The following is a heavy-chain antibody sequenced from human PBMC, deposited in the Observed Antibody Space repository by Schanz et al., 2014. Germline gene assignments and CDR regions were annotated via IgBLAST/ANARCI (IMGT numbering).Heavy chain of an antibody. CDR3: ARDTAQSCIGPSCFEYFQH. CDR2: ISFDGRNT. V-gene: IGHV3-30*03. J-gene: IGHJ1*01. Sequence: QVQLVESGGGAVQPGRSLRLSCAASGITLSGYGLHWVRQAPGKGLEWVGFISFDGRNTGYAHSVKGRFTISRDNSKNTLYLQINSLRAEDTALYYCARDTAQSCIGPSCFEYFQHWGQGALVTVSS. CDR1: GITLSGYG. D-gene: IGHD2-2*01.